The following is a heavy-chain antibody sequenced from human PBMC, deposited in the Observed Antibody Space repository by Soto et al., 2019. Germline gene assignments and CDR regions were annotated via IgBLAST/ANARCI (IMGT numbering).Heavy chain of an antibody. V-gene: IGHV3-21*06. CDR3: ARESEDLTSNFDY. CDR2: ISSTTNYI. Sequence: GGSLRLSCAASGFTFTRYSMNWVRQAPGKGPEWVSSISSTTNYIYYGDSMKGRFTISRDNAKNSLYLEMNSLRAEDTAVYYCARESEDLTSNFDYWGQGTLVTVSS. J-gene: IGHJ4*02. CDR1: GFTFTRYS.